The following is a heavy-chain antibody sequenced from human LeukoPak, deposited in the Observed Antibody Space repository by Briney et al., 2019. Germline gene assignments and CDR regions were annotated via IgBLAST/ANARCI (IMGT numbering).Heavy chain of an antibody. V-gene: IGHV3-23*01. J-gene: IGHJ4*02. CDR2: IINSGGST. D-gene: IGHD2-2*01. CDR1: GFTFSSHA. CDR3: ANRGKYCSSTSCMGSAQVDY. Sequence: GSLRLSCAASGFTFSSHAMSWVRQAPGKGLEWVSVIINSGGSTYYADSVKGRFTISRDNSKNTLYLQINSLRAEDTAVYYCANRGKYCSSTSCMGSAQVDYWGQGTLVTVSS.